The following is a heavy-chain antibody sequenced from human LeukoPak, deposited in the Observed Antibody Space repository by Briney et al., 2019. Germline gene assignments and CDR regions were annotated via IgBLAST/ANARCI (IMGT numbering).Heavy chain of an antibody. Sequence: TSETLSLTCGVYGGSFSGYFWSWIRQTPGTGLEWIGDINHGGNTNYNPSLKSRVTISVDTSKNHYSLKMDSVTAADTAIYYCARVQSSWGGRYFDWLPAFDIWGQGAAVTVSS. CDR2: INHGGNT. CDR3: ARVQSSWGGRYFDWLPAFDI. D-gene: IGHD3-9*01. V-gene: IGHV4-34*01. CDR1: GGSFSGYF. J-gene: IGHJ6*02.